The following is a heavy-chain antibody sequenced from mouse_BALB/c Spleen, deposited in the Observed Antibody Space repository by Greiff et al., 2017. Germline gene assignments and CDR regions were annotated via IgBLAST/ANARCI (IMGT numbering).Heavy chain of an antibody. J-gene: IGHJ4*01. CDR2: IYPGNVNT. CDR1: GYTFTSYY. V-gene: IGHV1S56*01. D-gene: IGHD2-14*01. Sequence: VQLQQSGPELVKPGASVRISCKASGYTFTSYYIHWVKQRPGQGLEWIGWIYPGNVNTKYNEKFKGKATLTADKSSSTAYMQLSSLTSEDSAVYFCARDRYEAMDYWGQGTSVTVSS. CDR3: ARDRYEAMDY.